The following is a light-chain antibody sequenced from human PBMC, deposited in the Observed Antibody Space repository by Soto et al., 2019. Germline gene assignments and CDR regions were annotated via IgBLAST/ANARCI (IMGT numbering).Light chain of an antibody. CDR3: GAWDDSLSAV. V-gene: IGLV1-51*01. J-gene: IGLJ2*01. CDR2: DNN. Sequence: SVLTQPPSVSAAPGQQVTISCSGSNSNIGNNYVSWYQQLPGTAPKLLIYDNNKRPSGIPDRFSGSKSGTSATLGITGLQTGDEADYYCGAWDDSLSAVFGGGTKVTVL. CDR1: NSNIGNNY.